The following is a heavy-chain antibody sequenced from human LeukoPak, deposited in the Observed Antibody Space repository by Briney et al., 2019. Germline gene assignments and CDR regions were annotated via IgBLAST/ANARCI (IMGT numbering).Heavy chain of an antibody. J-gene: IGHJ3*02. CDR2: INPNSGGT. CDR3: ATSDGSYSSGWYSDAFDI. D-gene: IGHD6-19*01. CDR1: GYTFTGYY. Sequence: VASVKVSCKASGYTFTGYYMHWVRQAPGQGLEWMGWINPNSGGTNYAQKFQGRVTMTRDTSISTAYMELSRLRSDGTAVYYCATSDGSYSSGWYSDAFDIWGQGTTVTVSS. V-gene: IGHV1-2*02.